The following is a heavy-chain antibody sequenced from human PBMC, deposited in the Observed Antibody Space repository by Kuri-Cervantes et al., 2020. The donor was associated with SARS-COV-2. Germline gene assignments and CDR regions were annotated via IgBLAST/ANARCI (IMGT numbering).Heavy chain of an antibody. V-gene: IGHV3-48*01. CDR3: ARDYSSSTSCYGYYDMDV. Sequence: GGSLRLSCAACGFTFSSYSMNWVRQAPGKGLEWVSYISSSSSTIYYADSVKGRFTVSRDNTKNSLSLQMNSLRAEDTAVYNCARDYSSSTSCYGYYDMDVWGKGTTVTVSS. CDR2: ISSSSSTI. CDR1: GFTFSSYS. J-gene: IGHJ6*03. D-gene: IGHD2-2*01.